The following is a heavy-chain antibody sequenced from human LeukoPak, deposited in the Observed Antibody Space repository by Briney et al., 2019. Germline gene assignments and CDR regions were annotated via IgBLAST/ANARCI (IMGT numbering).Heavy chain of an antibody. D-gene: IGHD1-26*01. CDR3: ARSGYSGSSQFDY. V-gene: IGHV1-69*05. J-gene: IGHJ4*02. CDR1: GGTFSSYA. Sequence: SVKVSYKASGGTFSSYAISWVRQAPGQGLEWMGGIIPIFGTANYAQKFQGRVTITRDTSASTAYMELNSLRSEDTAVFYCARSGYSGSSQFDYWGQGTLVTVSS. CDR2: IIPIFGTA.